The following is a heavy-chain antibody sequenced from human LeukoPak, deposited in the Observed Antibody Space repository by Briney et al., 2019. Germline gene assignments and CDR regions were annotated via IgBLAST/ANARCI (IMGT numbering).Heavy chain of an antibody. CDR2: ISGSGGST. D-gene: IGHD2-15*01. V-gene: IGHV3-23*01. Sequence: GGSLRLSCAASGFTFSSYAMSWVRQAPGKGLEWVSAISGSGGSTYYADSVKGRFTISRDNSKNTLYLQMNSLRAEDTAVYYCAKDQVVVVAARGLYGMDVWGQGTTVTVSS. CDR1: GFTFSSYA. CDR3: AKDQVVVVAARGLYGMDV. J-gene: IGHJ6*02.